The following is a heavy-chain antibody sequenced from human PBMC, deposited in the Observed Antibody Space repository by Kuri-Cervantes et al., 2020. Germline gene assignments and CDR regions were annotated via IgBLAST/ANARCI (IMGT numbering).Heavy chain of an antibody. V-gene: IGHV3-30*18. CDR2: ISYDGSNK. CDR1: GFTFSSYG. J-gene: IGHJ4*02. Sequence: GESLKISCAASGFTFSSYGMHWVRQAPGKGLEWVAVISYDGSNKYYADSVKGRFTISRDNSKNTLYPQMNSLRAEDTAVYYCAKDSLKLPFDYWGQGTLVTVSS. CDR3: AKDSLKLPFDY. D-gene: IGHD1-7*01.